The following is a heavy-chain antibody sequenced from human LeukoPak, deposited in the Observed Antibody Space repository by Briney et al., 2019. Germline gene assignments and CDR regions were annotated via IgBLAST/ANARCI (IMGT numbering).Heavy chain of an antibody. CDR1: GYSFTNYW. CDR2: IYPGDSDT. V-gene: IGHV5-51*01. J-gene: IGHJ4*02. D-gene: IGHD3-10*01. Sequence: GESLKISCKGSGYSFTNYWIGWVRQMPGKGLEWMGIIYPGDSDTTYSPSFQGQVTISADKSISTAYLQWSSLKASDTVMYYCARTYGSGSYNFDCWGQGTLVTVSS. CDR3: ARTYGSGSYNFDC.